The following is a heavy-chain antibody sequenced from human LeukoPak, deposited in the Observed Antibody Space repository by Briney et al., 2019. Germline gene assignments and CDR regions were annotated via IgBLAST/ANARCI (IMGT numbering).Heavy chain of an antibody. CDR1: GFTFRSYE. J-gene: IGHJ4*02. V-gene: IGHV3-48*03. D-gene: IGHD2-15*01. CDR2: ISSRGSTI. CDR3: ARDLGYTTSAGDY. Sequence: GGSLRLSCAASGFTFRSYEMNWVRQAPGKGLEWVSYISSRGSTIFYADSVKGRFTISRDNAKNSLYLQMNSLRAEDTAVYYCARDLGYTTSAGDYWGQGTLVIVSS.